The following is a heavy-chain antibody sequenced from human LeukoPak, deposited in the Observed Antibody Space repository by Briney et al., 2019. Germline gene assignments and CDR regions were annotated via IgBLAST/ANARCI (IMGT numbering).Heavy chain of an antibody. Sequence: GASVKVSCKASGYTFTNYGFSWVRQAPGQGLEWMGWISTYSGNTNYAQQLQGRVTMTSDTSTSTVYMELRSLRSDDTAVYYCARGYCRSTSCHEPPLYGMDVWGQGTTVTV. CDR1: GYTFTNYG. D-gene: IGHD2-2*01. V-gene: IGHV1-18*04. CDR2: ISTYSGNT. J-gene: IGHJ6*02. CDR3: ARGYCRSTSCHEPPLYGMDV.